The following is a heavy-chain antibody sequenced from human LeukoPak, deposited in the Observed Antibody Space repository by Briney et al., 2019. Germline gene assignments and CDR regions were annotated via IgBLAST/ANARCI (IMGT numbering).Heavy chain of an antibody. V-gene: IGHV1-2*02. CDR3: ARDREAVAGTHFDC. J-gene: IGHJ4*02. D-gene: IGHD6-19*01. Sequence: GASVKVSCKASGYTFTGYYMHWVRQAPGQGLEWMGWINPNSGGTNYAQKFQGRVTMTRDTSISTAYMELSRLRSDDTAVYYCARDREAVAGTHFDCWGQGTLVTVSS. CDR1: GYTFTGYY. CDR2: INPNSGGT.